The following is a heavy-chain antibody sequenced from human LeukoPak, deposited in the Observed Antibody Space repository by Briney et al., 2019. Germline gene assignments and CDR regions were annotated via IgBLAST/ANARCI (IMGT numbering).Heavy chain of an antibody. D-gene: IGHD5-12*01. CDR3: ARAPPGGGYDYYFDY. CDR2: IYNSGST. Sequence: SETLSLTCAVSGYSISSGYYWGWIRQPPGKGLEWIGSIYNSGSTYYNPSLKSRVTISVDTSKNQFSLKLSSVTAADTAVYYCARAPPGGGYDYYFDYGGRETLVTVSS. V-gene: IGHV4-38-2*01. J-gene: IGHJ4*02. CDR1: GYSISSGYY.